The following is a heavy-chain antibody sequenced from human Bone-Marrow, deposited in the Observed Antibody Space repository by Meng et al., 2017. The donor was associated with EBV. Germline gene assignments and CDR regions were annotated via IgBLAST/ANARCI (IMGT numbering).Heavy chain of an antibody. CDR1: GGTFSSDA. D-gene: IGHD3-10*01. V-gene: IGHV1-69*06. CDR2: LIPMLGAP. J-gene: IGHJ4*02. CDR3: ASESGRGYTPDY. Sequence: LGQAGAEWNKPGSSVKGACKTFGGTFSSDAISWGRQAPGQGLEWMGGLIPMLGAPNYAQKFQDRVTIIADKSTSIHYMELSSLRSDDTAVYYCASESGRGYTPDYWGRGTLVTVSS.